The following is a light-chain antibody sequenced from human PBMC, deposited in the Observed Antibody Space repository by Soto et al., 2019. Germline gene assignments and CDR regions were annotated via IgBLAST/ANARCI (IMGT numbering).Light chain of an antibody. J-gene: IGKJ1*01. Sequence: DIQMTQSPSSVSASIGDRVTITCRASQDIGRRLAWFQQKPGKAPKYLIQAASSLQGGVPSTFSGSGSGTDFTLTINTLHPEDFATYYCLQVYSFPRTFGQGPKVEIK. CDR3: LQVYSFPRT. CDR2: AAS. CDR1: QDIGRR. V-gene: IGKV1-12*01.